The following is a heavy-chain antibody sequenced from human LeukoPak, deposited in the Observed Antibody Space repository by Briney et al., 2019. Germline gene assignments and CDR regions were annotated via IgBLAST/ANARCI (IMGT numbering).Heavy chain of an antibody. CDR3: ATQTLVVVITPYDAFDI. CDR1: GYTFTRYY. J-gene: IGHJ3*02. V-gene: IGHV1-2*02. CDR2: INPNSGGT. Sequence: DSVKVSCKASGYTFTRYYMHWVRQAPGQGLEWMGWINPNSGGTNYAQKFQGRVTMTRDTSISTAYMELSRLRSDDTAVYYCATQTLVVVITPYDAFDIWGQGTMVTVSS. D-gene: IGHD3-22*01.